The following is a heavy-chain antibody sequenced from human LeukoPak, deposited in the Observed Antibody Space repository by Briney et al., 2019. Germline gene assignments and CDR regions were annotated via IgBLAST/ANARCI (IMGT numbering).Heavy chain of an antibody. CDR3: AKRGGADFDY. CDR2: INTRGDTT. Sequence: GGSLRLSCAASGFTFTSYAMSWVRQAPGKGLEWVSSINTRGDTTYYADSVKGRFTISRDNSDNTVHLQMNSLRAEDTAVYYCAKRGGADFDYWGQGTLATVSS. CDR1: GFTFTSYA. V-gene: IGHV3-23*01. D-gene: IGHD3-16*01. J-gene: IGHJ4*02.